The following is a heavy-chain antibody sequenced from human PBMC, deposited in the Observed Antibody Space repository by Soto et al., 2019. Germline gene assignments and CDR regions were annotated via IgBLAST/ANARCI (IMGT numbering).Heavy chain of an antibody. CDR3: ARGYCSGGSCYSLVLAFDI. CDR1: GGSFSGYY. V-gene: IGHV4-34*01. CDR2: INHSGST. D-gene: IGHD2-15*01. J-gene: IGHJ3*02. Sequence: SETLSLTCAVYGGSFSGYYWSWIRQPPGKGLEWIGEINHSGSTNYNPSLKSRVTISVDTSKNQFSLKLSSVTAADTAVYYCARGYCSGGSCYSLVLAFDIWGQGTMVTVSS.